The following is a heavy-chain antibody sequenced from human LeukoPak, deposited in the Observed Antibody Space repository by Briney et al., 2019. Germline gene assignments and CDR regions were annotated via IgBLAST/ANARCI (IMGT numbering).Heavy chain of an antibody. V-gene: IGHV1-2*02. J-gene: IGHJ4*02. Sequence: ASVKVSCKASGYTFTGYYMHWLRQAPGQGLEWMGWINPNSGGTNYAQKFQGRVTMTRDTSISTAYMELSRLRSDDTAVYYCARDQHFDWLPIDYWGQGTLVTVSS. CDR3: ARDQHFDWLPIDY. CDR2: INPNSGGT. D-gene: IGHD3-9*01. CDR1: GYTFTGYY.